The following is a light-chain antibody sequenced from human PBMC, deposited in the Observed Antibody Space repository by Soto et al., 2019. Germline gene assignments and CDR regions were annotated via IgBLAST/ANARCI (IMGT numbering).Light chain of an antibody. CDR2: GAS. J-gene: IGKJ2*01. Sequence: EIVLTQSPGTLSLSPGERATLSCRASQSVSSSYLAWYQQKPGQAPRLLIYGASSRATGIPDRFSGSGSGTDFTLTITRLEPEDHAVYYCQQSGSSPQITFGQGTKLEIK. CDR1: QSVSSSY. V-gene: IGKV3-20*01. CDR3: QQSGSSPQIT.